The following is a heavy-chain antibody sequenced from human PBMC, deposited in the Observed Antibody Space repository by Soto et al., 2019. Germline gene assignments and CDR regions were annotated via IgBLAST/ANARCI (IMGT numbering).Heavy chain of an antibody. V-gene: IGHV4-4*07. CDR3: ASAPSKPGEPIWDVFDF. J-gene: IGHJ3*01. D-gene: IGHD1-26*01. CDR2: IYASGIT. CDR1: GDSISSYY. Sequence: QVHLQESGPGLVKPSETLSLTCTVSGDSISSYYWNWIRQPAGKGLEWIGRIYASGITNYNPSLKSRINMSLDTSKNQFSLKLSSVTAADTAVYYCASAPSKPGEPIWDVFDFWGQGTMVTVSS.